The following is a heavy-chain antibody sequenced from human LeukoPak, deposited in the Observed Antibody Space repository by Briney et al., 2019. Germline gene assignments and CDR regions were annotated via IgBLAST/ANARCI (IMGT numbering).Heavy chain of an antibody. CDR2: IYYSGST. J-gene: IGHJ4*02. D-gene: IGHD6-13*01. CDR3: ARRLAAAGTGSFNDY. CDR1: GGSISSSSYY. Sequence: SETLSLTCTVSGGSISSSSYYWGWIRQSPGKGLEWIGSIYYSGSTYYNPSLKSRVTISVDASKNQFSLKLSSVTAADTAVYYCARRLAAAGTGSFNDYWGQGTLVTVSS. V-gene: IGHV4-39*07.